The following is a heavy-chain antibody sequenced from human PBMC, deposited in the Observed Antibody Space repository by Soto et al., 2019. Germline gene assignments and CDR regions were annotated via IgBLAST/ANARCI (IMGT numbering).Heavy chain of an antibody. CDR3: TRGASGYGNFDY. J-gene: IGHJ4*02. V-gene: IGHV3-74*01. CDR2: INSDGSSI. CDR1: GFTFSTW. D-gene: IGHD3-22*01. Sequence: EGQLVESGGGLVQPGGSLRLSCVASGFTFSTWMHWVRQAPGKGLVWVSRINSDGSSITYADSVKGRFIISRDNAKNTLYLQMSSLTAEDTAVYYCTRGASGYGNFDYWGQGVLVTVSS.